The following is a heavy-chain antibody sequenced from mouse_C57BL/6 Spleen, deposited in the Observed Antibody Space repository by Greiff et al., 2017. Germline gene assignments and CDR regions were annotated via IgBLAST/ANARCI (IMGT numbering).Heavy chain of an antibody. D-gene: IGHD2-2*01. J-gene: IGHJ1*03. CDR1: GYTFTSYW. Sequence: QVQLQQPGAELVKPGASVKMSCKASGYTFTSYWITWVKQRPGQGLEWIGDIYPGSGSTNYNEKFKSKATLAVDTSSSTAYMQLSSLTSEDSAVYYCGKYDGYYWYFDVWGTGTTVTVSS. CDR3: GKYDGYYWYFDV. CDR2: IYPGSGST. V-gene: IGHV1-55*01.